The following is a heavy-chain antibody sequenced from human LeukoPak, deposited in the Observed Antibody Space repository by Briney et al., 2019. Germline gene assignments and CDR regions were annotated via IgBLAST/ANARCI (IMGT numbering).Heavy chain of an antibody. CDR1: GFTFSSYA. CDR3: ARGHRYNWNDDGDY. Sequence: PGGSLRLSCAASGFTFSSYAMHWVRQAPGKGLEWVAVISYDGSNKYYADSVKGRFTISRDNAKNSLYLQMNSLRAEDTAVYYCARGHRYNWNDDGDYWGQGTLVTVSS. CDR2: ISYDGSNK. J-gene: IGHJ4*02. V-gene: IGHV3-30-3*01. D-gene: IGHD1-20*01.